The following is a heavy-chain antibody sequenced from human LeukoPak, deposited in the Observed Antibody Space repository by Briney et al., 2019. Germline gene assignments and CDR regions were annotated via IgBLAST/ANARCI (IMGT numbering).Heavy chain of an antibody. V-gene: IGHV3-30*18. CDR2: ISYDGSNK. CDR3: AKDRGDYYDSSGYYSGGFDI. Sequence: GGSLRLSCVASGFTFSSYGMHWVRQAPGKGLEWVAVISYDGSNKYYADSVKGRFTISRDNSKNTLYLQMNSLRAEDTAVYYCAKDRGDYYDSSGYYSGGFDIWGQGTMVTVSS. D-gene: IGHD3-22*01. CDR1: GFTFSSYG. J-gene: IGHJ3*02.